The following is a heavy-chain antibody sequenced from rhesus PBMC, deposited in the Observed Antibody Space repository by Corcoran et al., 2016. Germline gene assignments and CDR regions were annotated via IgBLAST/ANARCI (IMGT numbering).Heavy chain of an antibody. CDR3: ARGSAGTVLFDY. J-gene: IGHJ4*01. D-gene: IGHD5-24*01. CDR1: GYTFTDYY. Sequence: QVQLVQSGAEVKKPGSSVKVSCKASGYTFTDYYMHWVRQAPRQGLEWMGWINPYNGNTKNAQKFQGIVTMTRDTSTSTDYMELSSLRSEDTAVYYCARGSAGTVLFDYWGQGVLVTVSS. CDR2: INPYNGNT. V-gene: IGHV1S2*01.